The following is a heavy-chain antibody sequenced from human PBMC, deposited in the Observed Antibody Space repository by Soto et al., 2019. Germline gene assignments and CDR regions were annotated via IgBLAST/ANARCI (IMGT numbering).Heavy chain of an antibody. CDR1: GFTFSSYA. J-gene: IGHJ6*02. CDR2: ISYDRSNK. D-gene: IGHD2-2*01. Sequence: VGSLRLSCAASGFTFSSYAMHWVRQAPGKGLEWVAVISYDRSNKYYADSVKGRFTISRDNSKNTLYLQMNSLRAEDTAVYYCARAQIVVVPAAQSSYYYGMYVWGQGTTVTVSS. CDR3: ARAQIVVVPAAQSSYYYGMYV. V-gene: IGHV3-30-3*01.